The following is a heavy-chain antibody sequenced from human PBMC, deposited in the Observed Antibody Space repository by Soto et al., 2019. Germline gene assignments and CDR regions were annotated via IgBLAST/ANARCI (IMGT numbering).Heavy chain of an antibody. CDR3: ARQYDFWSANLYYYYGMDV. CDR2: IIPIFGTA. Sequence: GASVKVSCKASGGTFSSYAISWVRQAPGQGLEWMGGIIPIFGTAKYAQKLQGRVTITADESTSTAYMELSSLRSEDTAVYYCARQYDFWSANLYYYYGMDVWGQGTKVTAS. V-gene: IGHV1-69*13. J-gene: IGHJ6*02. D-gene: IGHD3-3*01. CDR1: GGTFSSYA.